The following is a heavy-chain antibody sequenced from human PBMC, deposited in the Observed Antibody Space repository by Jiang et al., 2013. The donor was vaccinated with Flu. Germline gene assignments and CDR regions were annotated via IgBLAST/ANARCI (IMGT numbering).Heavy chain of an antibody. CDR2: IYWDDDK. Sequence: GKALEWLALIYWDDDKRYSPSLKSRLTITKDTSKNQVVLTMTNMDPVDTATYYCAHTEGVLIRRDGYNSGSGYFQHWGQGTLVTVSS. V-gene: IGHV2-5*02. J-gene: IGHJ1*01. CDR3: AHTEGVLIRRDGYNSGSGYFQH. D-gene: IGHD5-24*01.